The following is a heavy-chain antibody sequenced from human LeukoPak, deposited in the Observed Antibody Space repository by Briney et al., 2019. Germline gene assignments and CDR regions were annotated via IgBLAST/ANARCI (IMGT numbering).Heavy chain of an antibody. Sequence: SETLSLTCTVSGGSISSYYWSWIRQPPGKGLEWIGYIYYSGSTNYNPSLKSQVTISVDPSKNQFSLKLSSVTAGDTAVDYCARDPSGNWFDPWGQGTLVTVSS. CDR3: ARDPSGNWFDP. CDR2: IYYSGST. CDR1: GGSISSYY. J-gene: IGHJ5*02. D-gene: IGHD3-10*01. V-gene: IGHV4-59*01.